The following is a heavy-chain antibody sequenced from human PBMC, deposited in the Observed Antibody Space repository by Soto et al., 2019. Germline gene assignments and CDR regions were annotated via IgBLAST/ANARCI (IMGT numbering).Heavy chain of an antibody. CDR1: GGTFSTDS. V-gene: IGHV1-69*12. D-gene: IGHD1-20*01. Sequence: QVHLVQSGAEVKKPGSSVRVSCKASGGTFSTDSINWLRQAPGQGLEWMGGIIPIFGTSDYAPRFQGRVTITADQSTRTAYMELSSLIFQDTAVYYCARGHEFGDNSEAFDIWGQGTMVTVSS. J-gene: IGHJ3*02. CDR3: ARGHEFGDNSEAFDI. CDR2: IIPIFGTS.